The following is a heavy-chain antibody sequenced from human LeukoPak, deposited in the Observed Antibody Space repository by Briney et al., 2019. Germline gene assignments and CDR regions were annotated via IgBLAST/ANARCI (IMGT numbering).Heavy chain of an antibody. CDR1: GYTLSDSY. CDR2: ITPKSGDT. J-gene: IGHJ4*02. D-gene: IGHD3-3*02. CDR3: ARVRLADERAWAY. Sequence: ASVKVSCKASGYTLSDSYIHWVRQAPGQGLEYVGWITPKSGDTYSPQRFQGRVTMTRDASISTAYMELSSLRSDDTAVYFCARVRLADERAWAYWGQGTLVTVSS. V-gene: IGHV1-2*02.